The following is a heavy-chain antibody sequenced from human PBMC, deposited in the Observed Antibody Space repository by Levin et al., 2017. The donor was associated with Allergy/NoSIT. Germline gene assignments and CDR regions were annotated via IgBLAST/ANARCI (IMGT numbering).Heavy chain of an antibody. V-gene: IGHV4-38-2*02. D-gene: IGHD4-17*01. CDR3: ARDLVTPMTNEGGAFDF. CDR1: GYSIRSGYY. CDR2: IYHSGST. Sequence: NASETLSLTCAVSGYSIRSGYYWGWIRQSPGKGLEWIGSIYHSGSTQYNPSLKSRVTISLDTSKNQFSLRLSSVTAADTAMYYCARDLVTPMTNEGGAFDFWGRGTMVTVSS. J-gene: IGHJ3*01.